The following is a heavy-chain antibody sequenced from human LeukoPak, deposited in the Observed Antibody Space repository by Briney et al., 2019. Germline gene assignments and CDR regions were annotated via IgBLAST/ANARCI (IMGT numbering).Heavy chain of an antibody. V-gene: IGHV1-8*01. CDR3: ARGDSVGADYYYGMDV. CDR2: MNPNSGNT. D-gene: IGHD1-26*01. Sequence: ASVKVSCKASGYTFTSYDTNWVRQATGQGLEWMGWMNPNSGNTGYAQKFQGRVTMTRNTSISTAYMELSSLRSEDTAVYYCARGDSVGADYYYGMDVWGQGTTVTVSS. CDR1: GYTFTSYD. J-gene: IGHJ6*02.